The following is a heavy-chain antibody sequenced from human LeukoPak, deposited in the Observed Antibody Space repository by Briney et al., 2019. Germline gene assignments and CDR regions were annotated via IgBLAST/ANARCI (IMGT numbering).Heavy chain of an antibody. V-gene: IGHV3-21*01. CDR1: GFTFSSYS. D-gene: IGHD3-22*01. Sequence: PGGSLRLSCAASGFTFSSYSMNWVRQAPGKGLECVSSISSSSSYIYYADSVKGRCTISRDNAKNSLYLQMNSLRAEDTAVYYCAKARDSSGLDYWGQGNLVTVSS. J-gene: IGHJ4*02. CDR2: ISSSSSYI. CDR3: AKARDSSGLDY.